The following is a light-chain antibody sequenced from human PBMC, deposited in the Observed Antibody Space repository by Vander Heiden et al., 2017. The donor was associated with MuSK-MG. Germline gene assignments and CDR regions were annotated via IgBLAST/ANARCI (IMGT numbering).Light chain of an antibody. J-gene: IGKJ4*01. Sequence: ETVLTQSPATLSLSPGKRAALSCRASQNITRYLAWYQQRPGQAPRLLIYDASNRATGIPARFSGSGSGTDFTLSISSLESEDFAVYFCQQRSTWPLTFGGRTK. CDR2: DAS. CDR3: QQRSTWPLT. CDR1: QNITRY. V-gene: IGKV3-11*01.